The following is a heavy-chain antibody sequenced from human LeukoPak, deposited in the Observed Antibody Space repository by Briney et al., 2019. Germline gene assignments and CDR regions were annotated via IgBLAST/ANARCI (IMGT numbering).Heavy chain of an antibody. V-gene: IGHV3-7*01. CDR1: GFTFSSYW. CDR2: IKQDGSEK. Sequence: GGSLRLSCAASGFTFSSYWTSWVRQAPGKGLEWVANIKQDGSEKYYVDSVKGRFTISRDNAKNSLYLQMNSLRAEDTAVYYCARGYSGYNYWGQGTLVTVSS. D-gene: IGHD5-12*01. CDR3: ARGYSGYNY. J-gene: IGHJ4*02.